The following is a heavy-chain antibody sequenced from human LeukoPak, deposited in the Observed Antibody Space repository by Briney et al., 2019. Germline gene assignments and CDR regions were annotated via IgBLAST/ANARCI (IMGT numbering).Heavy chain of an antibody. CDR3: AKDSRGYQDYFDY. J-gene: IGHJ4*02. CDR2: ISGSGGST. V-gene: IGHV3-23*01. CDR1: GFTFSSYG. D-gene: IGHD3-22*01. Sequence: GGSLRPSCAASGFTFSSYGMSWVRQAPGKGLEWVSVISGSGGSTYYAASVKGRFTISRDNSKNTLYLQMNSLRAEDTAVYYCAKDSRGYQDYFDYWGQGTLVTVSS.